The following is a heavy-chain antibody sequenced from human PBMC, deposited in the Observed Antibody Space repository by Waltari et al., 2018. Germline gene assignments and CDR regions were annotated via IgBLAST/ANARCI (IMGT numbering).Heavy chain of an antibody. CDR1: GGSFSGYY. D-gene: IGHD2-2*01. CDR2: INHSGST. J-gene: IGHJ6*02. V-gene: IGHV4-34*01. Sequence: QVQLQQWGAGLLKPSETLSLTCAVYGGSFSGYYWSWIRQPPGKGLEWIGEINHSGSTNYTPALKGRVTISVEPSKNQFSLKLSSVTAADTAVYYCARWYQLPPIVFATPPRGMDVWGQGTTVTVSS. CDR3: ARWYQLPPIVFATPPRGMDV.